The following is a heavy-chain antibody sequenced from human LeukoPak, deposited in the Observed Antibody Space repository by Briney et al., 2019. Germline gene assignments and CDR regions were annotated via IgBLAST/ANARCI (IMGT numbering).Heavy chain of an antibody. CDR1: GFTFSSYG. V-gene: IGHV3-33*01. Sequence: GSLRLSCAASGFTFSSYGMHWVRQAPGKGLEWVAVIWYDGSKTYYADSVKGRFTISRDSSKKALSLQMNSLRAEDTAVYYCARDGNYRFDYWGQGTLVTVSS. CDR3: ARDGNYRFDY. CDR2: IWYDGSKT. D-gene: IGHD3-16*02. J-gene: IGHJ4*02.